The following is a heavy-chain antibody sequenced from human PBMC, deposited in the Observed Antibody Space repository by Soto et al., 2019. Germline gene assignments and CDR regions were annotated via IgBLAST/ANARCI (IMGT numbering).Heavy chain of an antibody. Sequence: ASVKVSCKASGYTFTSYGISWVRQAPGQGLEWMGWISAYNGNTNYAQKLQGRVTMTTDTSTSTAYMELRSLRSDDTAVYYCARAYYDILTGTARYYYFYGMDVWGQWTPVTV. CDR1: GYTFTSYG. D-gene: IGHD3-9*01. CDR3: ARAYYDILTGTARYYYFYGMDV. J-gene: IGHJ6*02. V-gene: IGHV1-18*04. CDR2: ISAYNGNT.